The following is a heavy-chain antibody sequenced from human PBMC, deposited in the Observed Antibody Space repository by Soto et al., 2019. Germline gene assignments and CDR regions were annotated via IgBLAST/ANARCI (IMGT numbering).Heavy chain of an antibody. D-gene: IGHD3-3*01. V-gene: IGHV3-21*01. Sequence: EVQLVESGGGLVKPGGSLRLSCAASGFTFSSYSMNWVRQAPGKGLEWVSSISSSGSYIYYADSVKGRFTISRDNAKNSLYLQMNSLRAEDTAVYYCARTNYDFWSGSDYWGQGTLVTVSS. CDR2: ISSSGSYI. J-gene: IGHJ4*02. CDR1: GFTFSSYS. CDR3: ARTNYDFWSGSDY.